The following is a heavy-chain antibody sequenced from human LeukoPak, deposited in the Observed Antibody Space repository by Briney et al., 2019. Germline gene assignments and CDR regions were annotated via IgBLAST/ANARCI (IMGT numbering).Heavy chain of an antibody. D-gene: IGHD2-15*01. Sequence: KPGGSLRLSCAASGLSFTDYYMTWIRQAPGMGLEWVSYISSSGITIYYGDSVKGRFTISRDNTKNSLYLQMTSLRAEDTAIYYCARAVVVIGATPNYWGQGTLVTVSS. CDR2: ISSSGITI. V-gene: IGHV3-11*01. CDR1: GLSFTDYY. CDR3: ARAVVVIGATPNY. J-gene: IGHJ4*02.